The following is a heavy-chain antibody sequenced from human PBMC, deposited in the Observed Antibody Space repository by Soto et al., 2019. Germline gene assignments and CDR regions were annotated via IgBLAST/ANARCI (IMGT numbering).Heavy chain of an antibody. J-gene: IGHJ4*02. V-gene: IGHV3-33*01. CDR2: IWYDGTQK. D-gene: IGHD4-17*01. Sequence: GGSLRLSCEASGFTFNTYSMHRVRQPPGKGLEWLAAIWYDGTQKYYADSVKGRFIISRDNSKKTLYLEMNSLRAEDTAVYYCARAGGTTVTGLWHFDSWGQGTLVTVSS. CDR1: GFTFNTYS. CDR3: ARAGGTTVTGLWHFDS.